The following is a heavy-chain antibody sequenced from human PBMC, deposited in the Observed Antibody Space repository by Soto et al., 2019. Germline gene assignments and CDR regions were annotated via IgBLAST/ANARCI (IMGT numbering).Heavy chain of an antibody. CDR3: ARDHYYDSSGPFPPLDY. J-gene: IGHJ4*02. CDR1: GYTFTSYG. V-gene: IGHV1-18*01. CDR2: ISAYNGDT. Sequence: ASVKVSCKASGYTFTSYGISWVRQAPGQGLEWMGWISAYNGDTNYAQKLQGRVTMTTDTSTSTAYMELRSLRSDDTAVYYCARDHYYDSSGPFPPLDYWGQGTLVTVSS. D-gene: IGHD3-22*01.